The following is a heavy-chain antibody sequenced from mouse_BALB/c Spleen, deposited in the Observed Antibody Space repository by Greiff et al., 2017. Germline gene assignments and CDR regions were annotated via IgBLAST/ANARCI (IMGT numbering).Heavy chain of an antibody. Sequence: EVQLQQSGPELVKPGASVKISCKASGYSFTGYFMNWVMQSHGKSLEWIGRINPYNGDTFYNQKFKGKATLTVDKSSSTAHMELRSLASEDSAVYYCARGFITTVVDPYWYFDVWGAGTTVTVSS. V-gene: IGHV1-20*02. CDR1: GYSFTGYF. CDR2: INPYNGDT. CDR3: ARGFITTVVDPYWYFDV. D-gene: IGHD1-1*01. J-gene: IGHJ1*01.